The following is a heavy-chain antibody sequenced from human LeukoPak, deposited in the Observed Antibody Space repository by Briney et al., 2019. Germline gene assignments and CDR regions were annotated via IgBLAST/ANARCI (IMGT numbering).Heavy chain of an antibody. D-gene: IGHD6-19*01. CDR1: GGSISSSSYY. CDR3: ARVKSGWYYFDY. CDR2: IYSSGST. Sequence: SQTLSLACTVSGGSISSSSYYWSWIRQPAGKGLERIGRIYSSGSTDYNPSLKSRVAISVDTSKNQFSLNLSSVTAADTAIYYCARVKSGWYYFDYWGQGTLVTVSS. V-gene: IGHV4-61*02. J-gene: IGHJ4*02.